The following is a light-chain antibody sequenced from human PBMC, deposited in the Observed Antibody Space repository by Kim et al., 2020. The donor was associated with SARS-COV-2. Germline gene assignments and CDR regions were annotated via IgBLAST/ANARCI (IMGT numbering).Light chain of an antibody. J-gene: IGLJ3*02. CDR3: YSAADNNLV. CDR1: VLAKKY. V-gene: IGLV3-27*01. Sequence: SGSPGQTARITCSGDVLAKKYARWFQQKPGQAPVLVIYKDSERPSGIPERFSGSSSGTTVTLTISGAQVEDEADYYCYSAADNNLVFGGGTQLTVL. CDR2: KDS.